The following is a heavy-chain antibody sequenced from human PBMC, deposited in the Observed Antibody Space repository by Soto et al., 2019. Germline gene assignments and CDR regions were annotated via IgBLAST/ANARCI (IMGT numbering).Heavy chain of an antibody. J-gene: IGHJ4*02. D-gene: IGHD6-19*01. CDR1: GFSLSTSGVG. CDR3: AHSNQWLVQEGFDY. Sequence: QITLKESGPTLVKPTQTLTLTCTFSGFSLSTSGVGVGWIRQPPGKALEWLALIYWNDNKRYSPSLKSRLTITKDTSQNQVVLTMTNMDPVDTATYYCAHSNQWLVQEGFDYWGQGTLVTVSS. CDR2: IYWNDNK. V-gene: IGHV2-5*01.